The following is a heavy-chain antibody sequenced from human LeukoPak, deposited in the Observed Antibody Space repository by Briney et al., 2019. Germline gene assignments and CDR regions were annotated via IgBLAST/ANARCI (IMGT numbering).Heavy chain of an antibody. J-gene: IGHJ4*02. V-gene: IGHV1-2*02. Sequence: ASVKVSCKASGYTFTGYYLHWVRQAPGQGLEWMGWINPNSGGTNYAPKFQGRVTMTRDTSTSTAYMELSRMRSDDTAVYYCARDPGSSWYFDNWGQGTLVTVSS. D-gene: IGHD6-13*01. CDR3: ARDPGSSWYFDN. CDR2: INPNSGGT. CDR1: GYTFTGYY.